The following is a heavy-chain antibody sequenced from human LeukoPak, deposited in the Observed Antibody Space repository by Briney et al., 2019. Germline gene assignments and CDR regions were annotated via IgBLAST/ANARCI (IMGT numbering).Heavy chain of an antibody. V-gene: IGHV4-4*07. J-gene: IGHJ4*02. D-gene: IGHD3-10*02. CDR1: GASVTTYH. CDR2: IYVDVAN. CDR3: AKVGKNYVFDY. Sequence: PSETLSLTCTVSGASVTTYHWSWIRQPAGKGLEWIGRIYVDVANNYNSSLKSRVTMSVDRSKNQFSLKLDSLTPADTAVYYCAKVGKNYVFDYWGQGTLVTVSS.